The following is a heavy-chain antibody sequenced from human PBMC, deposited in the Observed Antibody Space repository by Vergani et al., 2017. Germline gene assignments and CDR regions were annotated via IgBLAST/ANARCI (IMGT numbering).Heavy chain of an antibody. CDR2: IGKDGINT. V-gene: IGHV3-30*02. CDR1: GLNFSNFG. CDR3: TTDPRYYGDGSCYWLRDHHYDGMDV. Sequence: QVQLVESAGGVVQPGGSLRLSCAASGLNFSNFGMHWIRQAPGKGLEWLAYIGKDGINTRYRDAVKGRFTVSRDNSKDILYLQMDSLKTEDIGAYYCTTDPRYYGDGSCYWLRDHHYDGMDVWGQGTTVTVSS. D-gene: IGHD3-10*01. J-gene: IGHJ6*02.